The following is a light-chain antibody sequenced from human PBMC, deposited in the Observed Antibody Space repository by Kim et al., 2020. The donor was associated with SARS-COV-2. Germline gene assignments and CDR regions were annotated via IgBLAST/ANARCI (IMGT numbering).Light chain of an antibody. V-gene: IGLV1-47*01. J-gene: IGLJ3*02. CDR2: KNN. CDR3: AGWDDRLSGPV. CDR1: SSNVAVNN. Sequence: GQRVTISCSGSSSNVAVNNVYWYQQIPGTAPRLLIYKNNQRPSRVPDRFSASKSGTSASLAISGLRYEDEADYYCAGWDDRLSGPVFGGGTQLTVL.